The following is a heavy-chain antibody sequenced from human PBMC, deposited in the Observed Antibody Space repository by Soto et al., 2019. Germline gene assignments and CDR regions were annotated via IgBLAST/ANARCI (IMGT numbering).Heavy chain of an antibody. D-gene: IGHD3-22*01. CDR3: ARANYYDSSGYYFGY. CDR1: GGTFSSYA. Sequence: GASVKVSCKASGGTFSSYAISWVRQAPGQGLEWMGGIIPIFGTANYAQKFQGRVTITADKSTSTAYMELSSLRSEDTAVYYCARANYYDSSGYYFGYWSKGTLVTVSS. J-gene: IGHJ4*02. CDR2: IIPIFGTA. V-gene: IGHV1-69*06.